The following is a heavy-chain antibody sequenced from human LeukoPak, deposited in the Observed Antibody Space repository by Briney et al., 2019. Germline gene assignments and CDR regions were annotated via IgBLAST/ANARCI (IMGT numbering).Heavy chain of an antibody. Sequence: GGSLRLSCAASGFTFDTYGMHWVRQAPGKGREWVAVIWYEGGHKYYAGSVKGRFTVSRDNSQNTLYLQMNSLRADDTALYYCARGSELGSTTAFDYWGQGTLVTVSS. CDR1: GFTFDTYG. V-gene: IGHV3-33*01. CDR3: ARGSELGSTTAFDY. CDR2: IWYEGGHK. J-gene: IGHJ4*02. D-gene: IGHD1-26*01.